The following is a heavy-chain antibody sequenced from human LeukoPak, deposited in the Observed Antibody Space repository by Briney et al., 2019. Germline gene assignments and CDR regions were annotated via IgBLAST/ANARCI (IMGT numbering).Heavy chain of an antibody. J-gene: IGHJ3*02. CDR2: INTRSSHI. D-gene: IGHD2-2*01. CDR1: GLNFNIYN. V-gene: IGHV3-21*01. CDR3: VAYLDAFDI. Sequence: GGSLRLSCAASGLNFNIYNMNWVRQAPGKGLEWVSSINTRSSHIYYADSVKGRFTISRDNPKNSLYLHMNSLRAEDTAVYYCVAYLDAFDIWGHGAMVTVS.